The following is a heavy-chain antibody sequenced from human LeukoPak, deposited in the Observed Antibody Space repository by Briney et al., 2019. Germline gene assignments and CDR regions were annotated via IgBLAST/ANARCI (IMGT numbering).Heavy chain of an antibody. Sequence: ASVKVSCKASGYTFTGYYMHWVRQAPGQGLEWMGWINPNSCGTNYAQKFQGRVTMTRDTSISTAYMELSRLRSDDTAVYYCARGGAAAGTAPYGAPYWGQGTLVTVSS. CDR3: ARGGAAAGTAPYGAPY. J-gene: IGHJ4*02. V-gene: IGHV1-2*02. CDR1: GYTFTGYY. CDR2: INPNSCGT. D-gene: IGHD6-13*01.